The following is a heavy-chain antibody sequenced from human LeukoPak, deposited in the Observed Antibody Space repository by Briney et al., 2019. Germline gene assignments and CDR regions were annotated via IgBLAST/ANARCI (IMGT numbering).Heavy chain of an antibody. J-gene: IGHJ4*02. D-gene: IGHD3-22*01. CDR1: GFAFGSYG. Sequence: GGSLRLSCAASGFAFGSYGMNWVRQAPGKGLEWVSYIGSRSSAIYYADSVKGRFTISRVNAKNSLYLQMNSLRDEDTAVYYCARKTWDSSGYYCLDYWGQGTLVTVSS. V-gene: IGHV3-48*02. CDR2: IGSRSSAI. CDR3: ARKTWDSSGYYCLDY.